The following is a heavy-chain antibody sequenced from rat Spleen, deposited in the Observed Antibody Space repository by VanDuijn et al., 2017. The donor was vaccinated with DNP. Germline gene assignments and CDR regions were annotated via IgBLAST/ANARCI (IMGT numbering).Heavy chain of an antibody. Sequence: EVQLVESGGGLVQPGRSLKLSCAASGFTFRDYGMAWVRQAPTKGLEWVAYISYDGGSTNYGDSVKGRFTISRDNAKNTQYLQMDSLRSEDTATYYCATGVYGGYEDWFANWGQGTLVTVSS. CDR1: GFTFRDYG. CDR3: ATGVYGGYEDWFAN. D-gene: IGHD1-11*01. J-gene: IGHJ3*01. CDR2: ISYDGGST. V-gene: IGHV5S13*01.